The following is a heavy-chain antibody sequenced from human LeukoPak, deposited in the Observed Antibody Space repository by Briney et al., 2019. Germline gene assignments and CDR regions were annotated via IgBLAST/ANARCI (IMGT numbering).Heavy chain of an antibody. CDR2: INPSGGST. V-gene: IGHV1-46*01. J-gene: IGHJ4*02. Sequence: ASVKVSCKASGYTFTSYDINWVRQATGQGLEWMGIINPSGGSTSYAQKFQGRVTMTRDTSTSTVYMELSSLRSEDTAVYYCARVGPGGDYWGQGTLVTVSS. CDR1: GYTFTSYD. CDR3: ARVGPGGDY. D-gene: IGHD3-10*01.